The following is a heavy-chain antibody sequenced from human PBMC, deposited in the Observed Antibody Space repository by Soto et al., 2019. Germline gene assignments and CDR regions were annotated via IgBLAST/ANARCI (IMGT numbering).Heavy chain of an antibody. J-gene: IGHJ4*02. CDR3: TTAKLLWFGELLSTSDY. Sequence: EVQLVESGGGLVKPGGSLRLSCAASGFTFSNAWMNWVRQAPGKGLEWVGRIKSKTDGGTTDYAAPVKGRFTISRDDSKNTLYLQMNSLKTEDKAVYYCTTAKLLWFGELLSTSDYWGQGTLVTVSS. V-gene: IGHV3-15*07. CDR2: IKSKTDGGTT. CDR1: GFTFSNAW. D-gene: IGHD3-10*01.